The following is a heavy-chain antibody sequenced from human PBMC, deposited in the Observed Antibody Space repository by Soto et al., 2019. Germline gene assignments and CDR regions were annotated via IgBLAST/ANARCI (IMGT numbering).Heavy chain of an antibody. V-gene: IGHV3-74*01. D-gene: IGHD1-26*01. Sequence: EAQLAESGGGLVQPGGSLRLSCAASGFTFSSHWMHWVRQAPGQGPEGVSRINEYGSAGDYAESVKGRFTITRDNAKNTLYLEMNSLRVEDTAVYDGARRRSNAPSGFDIWGQGTMVTVSS. CDR2: INEYGSAG. CDR1: GFTFSSHW. CDR3: ARRRSNAPSGFDI. J-gene: IGHJ3*02.